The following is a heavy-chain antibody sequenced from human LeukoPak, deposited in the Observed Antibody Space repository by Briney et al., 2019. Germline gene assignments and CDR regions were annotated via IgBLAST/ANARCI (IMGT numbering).Heavy chain of an antibody. V-gene: IGHV3-21*01. Sequence: GGSLRLSCAASGFTFSSYSMNWVRQARGRGLEWVSSISSSSSYIYYADSVKGRFTISRDNAKNSLYLQMNSLRAEDTAVYYCARDKAVAGTNFDYWGQGTLVTVSS. J-gene: IGHJ4*02. D-gene: IGHD6-19*01. CDR1: GFTFSSYS. CDR2: ISSSSSYI. CDR3: ARDKAVAGTNFDY.